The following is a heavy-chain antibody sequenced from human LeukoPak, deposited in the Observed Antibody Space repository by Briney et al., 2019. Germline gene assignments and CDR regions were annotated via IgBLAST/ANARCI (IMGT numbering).Heavy chain of an antibody. D-gene: IGHD1-26*01. Sequence: LRLSCAASGFTFDGYAMHWIRQTPGKGLEWIGEITHGGSINSNPSLKSRLTISVDTPNNHFSLRVRSVTAADTAVYYCARARPSYGGSYNPPQGYYMDVWGKGTTVTVSS. CDR3: ARARPSYGGSYNPPQGYYMDV. V-gene: IGHV4-34*01. CDR2: ITHGGSI. CDR1: GFTFDGYA. J-gene: IGHJ6*03.